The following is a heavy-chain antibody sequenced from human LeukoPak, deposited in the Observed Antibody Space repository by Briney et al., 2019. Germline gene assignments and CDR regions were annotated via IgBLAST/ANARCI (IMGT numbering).Heavy chain of an antibody. J-gene: IGHJ6*02. Sequence: SETLSLTCTVSGGSVSSYYWGWIRQPPGKGLEWIGSIYYSGGTYYNPSLKSRVTISVDTSKNQFSLKLSSVTAADTAVYYCAREVAAAGYYYYGMDVWGQGTTVTVSS. CDR3: AREVAAAGYYYYGMDV. CDR2: IYYSGGT. V-gene: IGHV4-39*07. D-gene: IGHD6-13*01. CDR1: GGSVSSYY.